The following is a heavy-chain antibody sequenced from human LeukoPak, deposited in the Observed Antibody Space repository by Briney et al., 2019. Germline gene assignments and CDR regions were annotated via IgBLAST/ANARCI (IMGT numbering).Heavy chain of an antibody. V-gene: IGHV1-69*02. Sequence: SVKVSCTASGGTFSSYTISWVRQAPGQGLEWMGRIIPILGIANYAQKFQGRVTITADKSTSTAYMELSSLRSEDTAVYYCAIHYYDSSGYSDYWGQGTLVTVSS. CDR1: GGTFSSYT. CDR3: AIHYYDSSGYSDY. J-gene: IGHJ4*02. CDR2: IIPILGIA. D-gene: IGHD3-22*01.